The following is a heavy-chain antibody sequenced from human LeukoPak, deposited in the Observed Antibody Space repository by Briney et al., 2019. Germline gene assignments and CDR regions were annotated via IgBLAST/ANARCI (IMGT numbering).Heavy chain of an antibody. D-gene: IGHD3-10*01. CDR1: GGSFSGYY. V-gene: IGHV4-34*01. Sequence: PSETLSLTCAVYGGSFSGYYWSWIRQPPGKGLEWIGEINHSGSTNYNPSLKSRVTISVDTSKNQFSLRLSSVAAADTAVYYCARQSFGELFPNAPFDYWGQGTLVTVPS. CDR3: ARQSFGELFPNAPFDY. J-gene: IGHJ4*02. CDR2: INHSGST.